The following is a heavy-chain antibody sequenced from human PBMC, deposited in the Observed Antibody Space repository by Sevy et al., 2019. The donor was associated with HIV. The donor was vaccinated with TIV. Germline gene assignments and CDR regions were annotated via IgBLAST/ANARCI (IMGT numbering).Heavy chain of an antibody. CDR3: ARGSCSRTSCSDY. CDR1: GFTFTSYS. J-gene: IGHJ4*02. D-gene: IGHD2-2*01. Sequence: GGSLRLSCAASGFTFTSYSMNWVRQAPGKGLEWVASISGDANYIYYADSLKGRFTISRDNAKNSLYLHMNSLRAEDTAVYYCARGSCSRTSCSDYWGQGTLVTVSS. CDR2: ISGDANYI. V-gene: IGHV3-21*06.